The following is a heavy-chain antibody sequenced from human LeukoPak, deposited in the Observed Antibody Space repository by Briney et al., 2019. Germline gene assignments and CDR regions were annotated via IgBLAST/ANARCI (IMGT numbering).Heavy chain of an antibody. Sequence: SETLSLTCTVSGGSISSYYWSWIRQPPGKGLEWIGYVDHTGSTKFNPSLNGRVSISRDTSKNFFSLRLRSVTAADTAVYFCARGRVSSSTWYSTYYYFFYMDFWGKGTTVTVSS. CDR2: VDHTGST. D-gene: IGHD4-11*01. V-gene: IGHV4-59*01. CDR1: GGSISSYY. J-gene: IGHJ6*03. CDR3: ARGRVSSSTWYSTYYYFFYMDF.